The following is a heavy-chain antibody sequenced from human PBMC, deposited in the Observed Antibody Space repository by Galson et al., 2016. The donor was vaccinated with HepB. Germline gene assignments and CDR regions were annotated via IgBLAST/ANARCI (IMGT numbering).Heavy chain of an antibody. D-gene: IGHD1-7*01. CDR3: ARVALPYNWNLLYFDS. J-gene: IGHJ4*02. Sequence: SLRLSCAASGFRFSSLWMSWVRQAPGKGLEWVAVIWNDGTNKYYADSVKGRFAISRDNSKNILYLQMNSLRAEDTAVYFCARVALPYNWNLLYFDSWGQGTLGTVSS. CDR2: IWNDGTNK. V-gene: IGHV3-33*08. CDR1: GFRFSSLW.